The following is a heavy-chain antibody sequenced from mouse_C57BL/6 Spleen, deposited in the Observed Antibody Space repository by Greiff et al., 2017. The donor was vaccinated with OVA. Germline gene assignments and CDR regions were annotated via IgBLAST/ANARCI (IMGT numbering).Heavy chain of an antibody. CDR1: GYTFTDYY. V-gene: IGHV1-76*01. J-gene: IGHJ3*01. CDR2: IYPGSGNT. Sequence: QVQLQQSGAELVRPGASVKLSCKASGYTFTDYYINWVKQRPGQGLEWIARIYPGSGNTYYNEKFKGKATLAAEKSSSTAYMQLSSLTSEDSAVYFCEGYDHPFAYWGQGTLVTVSA. CDR3: EGYDHPFAY. D-gene: IGHD2-10*02.